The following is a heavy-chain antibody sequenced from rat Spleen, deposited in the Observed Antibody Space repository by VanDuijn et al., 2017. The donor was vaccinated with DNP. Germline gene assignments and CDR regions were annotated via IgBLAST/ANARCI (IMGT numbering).Heavy chain of an antibody. CDR1: GFTFSDYA. V-gene: IGHV5S23*01. D-gene: IGHD1-11*01. CDR3: ARQGRVYFDY. J-gene: IGHJ2*01. CDR2: ISTSGGST. Sequence: EVQLVESGGGLVQPGRSLKLSCAASGFTFSDYAMAWVRQAPKKGLEWVATISTSGGSTYYRDSVKGRFTVSRDNAKSTLYLQMDSLRSEDTASYYCARQGRVYFDYWGQGVMVTVSS.